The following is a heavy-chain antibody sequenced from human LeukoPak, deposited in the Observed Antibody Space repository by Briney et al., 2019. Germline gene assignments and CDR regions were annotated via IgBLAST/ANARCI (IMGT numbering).Heavy chain of an antibody. D-gene: IGHD3-22*01. J-gene: IGHJ3*02. CDR3: ASAYYYDSSGYYDAFDI. V-gene: IGHV7-4-1*02. CDR2: INTNTGNP. Sequence: ASVKVSCKASGYTFTSYAMNWVRQAPGQGLEWMGWINTNTGNPTYAQGFTGRFVFSLDTSVSTAYLQISSLKAEDTAVYYCASAYYYDSSGYYDAFDIWGQGTMVTVSS. CDR1: GYTFTSYA.